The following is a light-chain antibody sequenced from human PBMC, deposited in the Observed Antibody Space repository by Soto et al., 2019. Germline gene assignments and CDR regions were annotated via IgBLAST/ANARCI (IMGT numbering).Light chain of an antibody. CDR3: QQRSNWPPT. J-gene: IGKJ4*01. V-gene: IGKV3-11*01. Sequence: EIVLSQSPATLPLSPGERATLSCRASLSISNNLGWYQQKPGQGPRLLIYDTSNRATGIPARFSGGGSGTDFTLTISSLEAEDVAVYYCQQRSNWPPTFGGGTKVEIK. CDR2: DTS. CDR1: LSISNN.